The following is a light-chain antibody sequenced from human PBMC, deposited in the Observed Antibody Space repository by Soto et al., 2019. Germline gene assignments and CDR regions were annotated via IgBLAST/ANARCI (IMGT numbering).Light chain of an antibody. CDR3: CSYAGTDIVA. V-gene: IGLV2-23*01. J-gene: IGLJ2*01. CDR1: NTDVGNYNL. CDR2: EAT. Sequence: QSALTQPASVSGSPGQSISISCTGPNTDVGNYNLVSWYQHHPGKAPKLLIYEATKRPSGVSNRFSGSKSGATASLTISGLQAEDEADYYCCSYAGTDIVAFGGGTKLTVL.